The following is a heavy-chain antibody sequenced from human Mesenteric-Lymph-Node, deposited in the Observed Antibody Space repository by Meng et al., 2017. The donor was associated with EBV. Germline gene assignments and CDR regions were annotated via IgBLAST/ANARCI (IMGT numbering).Heavy chain of an antibody. CDR2: IYHSGTS. CDR3: ARDLLRGVIHS. CDR1: GWSISSTQL. J-gene: IGHJ4*02. D-gene: IGHD3-10*01. Sequence: VRLHEAEAGMVHPSGSLAVMCPCSGWSISSTQLCTWVRQPPGRGLECIAEIYHSGTSNYNPSLKSRLTVSVDKSKNQFSLKLTSVTAADTAVYYCARDLLRGVIHSWGQGTLVTVSS. V-gene: IGHV4-4*02.